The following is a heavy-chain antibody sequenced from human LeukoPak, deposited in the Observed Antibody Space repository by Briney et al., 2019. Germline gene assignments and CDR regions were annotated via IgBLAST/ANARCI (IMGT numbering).Heavy chain of an antibody. D-gene: IGHD3-3*01. CDR1: GYTFTNFD. Sequence: ASVKVSCKASGYTFTNFDINWVRQATGQGLEWMGRMSPNTGKTDYAQNFQGRVTITSDTSINTAYMELTGLSSDDTAVYFCARSFVDFWSGYYRRDWLDPWGQGTLVTVS. V-gene: IGHV1-8*03. CDR2: MSPNTGKT. J-gene: IGHJ5*02. CDR3: ARSFVDFWSGYYRRDWLDP.